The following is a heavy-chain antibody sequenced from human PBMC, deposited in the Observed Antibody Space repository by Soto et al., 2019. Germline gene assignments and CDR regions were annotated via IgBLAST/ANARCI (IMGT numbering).Heavy chain of an antibody. CDR2: INPSGGST. J-gene: IGHJ5*02. V-gene: IGHV1-46*01. CDR1: GYTFTSYY. Sequence: ASVKVSCKASGYTFTSYYMHWVRQAPGQGLEWMGIINPSGGSTSYAQKFQGRVTMTRDTSTSTVYMELSSLRSEDTAVYYCARESWGPRYYDFWSGYYGPNWFDPWGQGTMVTVSS. CDR3: ARESWGPRYYDFWSGYYGPNWFDP. D-gene: IGHD3-3*01.